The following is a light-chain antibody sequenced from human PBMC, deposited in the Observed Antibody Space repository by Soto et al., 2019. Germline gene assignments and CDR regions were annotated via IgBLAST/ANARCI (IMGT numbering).Light chain of an antibody. CDR1: QSVSSRY. CDR2: AAS. CDR3: QQYGTSPWT. Sequence: EIVLTQSPGTLSVSPGERATLSCRASQSVSSRYVAWYQQKPGQAPRLLIYAASGRATGIPDRFSGSGSGRDFTLTISRLEPEDFGVYHCQQYGTSPWTFGQGTKVEIK. V-gene: IGKV3-20*01. J-gene: IGKJ1*01.